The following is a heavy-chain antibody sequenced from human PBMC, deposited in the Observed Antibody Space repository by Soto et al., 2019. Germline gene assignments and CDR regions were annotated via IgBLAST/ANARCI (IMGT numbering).Heavy chain of an antibody. V-gene: IGHV3-23*01. J-gene: IGHJ6*02. Sequence: PGGSLRLSCAASGFTFSSYAMSWVRQAPGKGLEWVSAISGGGGSTYYADSVKGRFTISRDNSKNTLYLQMNSLRAEDTAVYYCAKCESGTPYYGMDVWGQGTTVTVSS. CDR1: GFTFSSYA. CDR2: ISGGGGST. CDR3: AKCESGTPYYGMDV. D-gene: IGHD1-7*01.